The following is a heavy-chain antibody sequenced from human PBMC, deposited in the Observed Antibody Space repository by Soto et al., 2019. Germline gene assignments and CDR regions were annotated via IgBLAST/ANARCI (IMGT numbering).Heavy chain of an antibody. J-gene: IGHJ4*02. Sequence: GSLRLSCAASGFTFSSYGMHWVRQAPGKGLEWVAVISYDGSNKYYADSVKGRFTISRDNSKNTLYLQMNSLRAEDTAVYYCAGRIAVAGGSCYSAYDYWGQGSLVTVS. CDR1: GFTFSSYG. D-gene: IGHD6-19*01. V-gene: IGHV3-30*03. CDR3: AGRIAVAGGSCYSAYDY. CDR2: ISYDGSNK.